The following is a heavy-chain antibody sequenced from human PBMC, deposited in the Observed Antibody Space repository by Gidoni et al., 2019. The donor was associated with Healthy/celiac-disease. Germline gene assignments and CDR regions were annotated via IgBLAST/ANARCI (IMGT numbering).Heavy chain of an antibody. V-gene: IGHV1-69*01. J-gene: IGHJ6*02. D-gene: IGHD2-8*01. CDR2: IIPIFGTA. Sequence: QVQLVQSGAEVKKPGSSVTVSCKASGGTFSSYAISWVGQAPGQGLEWMGGIIPIFGTANYAQKFQGRVTITADESTSTAYMELSSLRSEDTAVYYCARDPPYCTNGVCYYYYGMDVWGQGTTVTVSS. CDR1: GGTFSSYA. CDR3: ARDPPYCTNGVCYYYYGMDV.